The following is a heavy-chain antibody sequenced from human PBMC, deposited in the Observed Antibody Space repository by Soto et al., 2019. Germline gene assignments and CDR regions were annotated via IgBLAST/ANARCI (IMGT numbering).Heavy chain of an antibody. V-gene: IGHV4-34*01. CDR3: ARAAGQFLEWLIFDY. J-gene: IGHJ4*02. Sequence: SSETLSLTCTVSGASISGYYWSWMRQPPGKGLEWIGEINHSGSTNYNPSLKSRVTISVDTSKNQFSLKLSSVTAADTAVYYCARAAGQFLEWLIFDYWGQGTLVTVSS. CDR1: GASISGYY. CDR2: INHSGST. D-gene: IGHD3-3*01.